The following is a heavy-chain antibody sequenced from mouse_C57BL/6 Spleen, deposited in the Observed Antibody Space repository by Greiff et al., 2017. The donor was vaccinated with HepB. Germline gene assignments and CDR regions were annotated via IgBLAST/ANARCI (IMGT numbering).Heavy chain of an antibody. CDR2: INPYNGDT. D-gene: IGHD1-1*01. Sequence: VQLPQSGPALVKPGDSVKISCKASGYSFTGYFMNWVMQSHGKSLEWIGRINPYNGDTFYNQKFKGKATLTVDKSSSTAHMELRSLTSEDSAVYYCARGTTVADWYFDVWGTGTTVTVSS. V-gene: IGHV1-20*01. CDR3: ARGTTVADWYFDV. J-gene: IGHJ1*03. CDR1: GYSFTGYF.